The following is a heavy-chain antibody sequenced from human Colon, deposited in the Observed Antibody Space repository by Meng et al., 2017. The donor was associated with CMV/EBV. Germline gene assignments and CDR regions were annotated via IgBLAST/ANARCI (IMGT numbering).Heavy chain of an antibody. CDR2: IKQDGSEK. V-gene: IGHV3-7*01. CDR1: GFIFSSYW. Sequence: GESLKISCAASGFIFSSYWMSWVRQAPGKGLEWEANIKQDGSEKYYVDSVKGRFTISRDNAKNSLFLQMDSLRAEDTAVYYCASFVGFWSGYYFGYWGQGTLVTVSS. CDR3: ASFVGFWSGYYFGY. D-gene: IGHD3-3*01. J-gene: IGHJ4*02.